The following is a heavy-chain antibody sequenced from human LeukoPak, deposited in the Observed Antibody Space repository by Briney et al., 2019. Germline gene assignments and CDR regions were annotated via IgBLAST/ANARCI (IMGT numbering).Heavy chain of an antibody. J-gene: IGHJ4*02. CDR1: GRPINSHY. CDR2: MYYSGGT. CDR3: TRRCKDAYTLYCFDY. V-gene: IGHV4-59*07. Sequence: SDTVSLTCSLSGRPINSHYGRWLRQPPGQGLECIGHMYYSGGTNYNPSLKSRVTISVDTSKNQFSLKLSSVTAADTAVYYCTRRCKDAYTLYCFDYWGQGTLVTVSS. D-gene: IGHD5-24*01.